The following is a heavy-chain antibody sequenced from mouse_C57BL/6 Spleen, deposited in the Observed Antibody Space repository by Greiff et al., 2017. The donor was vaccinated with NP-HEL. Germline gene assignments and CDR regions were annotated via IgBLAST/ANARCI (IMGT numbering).Heavy chain of an antibody. CDR1: GYTFTSYW. V-gene: IGHV1-55*01. CDR2: IYPGSGST. J-gene: IGHJ3*01. Sequence: VQLQQPGAELVKPGASVKMSCKASGYTFTSYWITWVKQRPGQGLEWIGDIYPGSGSTNYNEKFKGKATLTADKSSSTAYMQRSSLTSEDSAVYFCARAYDYSFAYWGQGTLVTVSA. CDR3: ARAYDYSFAY. D-gene: IGHD2-4*01.